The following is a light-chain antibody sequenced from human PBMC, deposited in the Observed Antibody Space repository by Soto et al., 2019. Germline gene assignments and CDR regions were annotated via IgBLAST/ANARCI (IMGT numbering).Light chain of an antibody. CDR1: QSVSSSY. J-gene: IGKJ3*01. Sequence: EIVLTQSPGTLSLSPGERATLSCRASQSVSSSYLAWYQQKPGQAPRLLIYGASSRATGIPDRFSGSGSGTDFTLTISRLEPEDFAVYYCQQYGTFGPGTKVAIK. CDR2: GAS. CDR3: QQYGT. V-gene: IGKV3-20*01.